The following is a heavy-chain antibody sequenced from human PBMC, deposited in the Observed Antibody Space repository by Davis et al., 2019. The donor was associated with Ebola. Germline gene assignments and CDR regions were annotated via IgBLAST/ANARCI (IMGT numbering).Heavy chain of an antibody. CDR3: ARDRAIMITFGGVPRGGMDV. Sequence: GESLKISCAASGFTFSDYYMSWIRQAPGKGLEWVSYISSSSSYIYYADSVKGRFTISRDNAKNSLYLQMNSLRAEDTAVYYCARDRAIMITFGGVPRGGMDVWGQGTTVTVSS. J-gene: IGHJ6*02. CDR1: GFTFSDYY. D-gene: IGHD3-16*01. V-gene: IGHV3-11*06. CDR2: ISSSSSYI.